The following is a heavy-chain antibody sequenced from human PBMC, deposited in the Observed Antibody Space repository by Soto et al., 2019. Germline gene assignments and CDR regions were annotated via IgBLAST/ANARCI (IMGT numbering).Heavy chain of an antibody. CDR2: IYYSGST. J-gene: IGHJ3*02. Sequence: QVQLQESGPGLVKPSQTLYLTCTVSGGSISSGDYNWSWIRQHPGKGLEWIGYIYYSGSTYYNPSLRSRVTISVDTSKNQFSLKLSSVTAEDTAVYYCARVQNSSFDFDIWGQGTMVTVSS. CDR3: ARVQNSSFDFDI. D-gene: IGHD6-6*01. V-gene: IGHV4-31*03. CDR1: GGSISSGDYN.